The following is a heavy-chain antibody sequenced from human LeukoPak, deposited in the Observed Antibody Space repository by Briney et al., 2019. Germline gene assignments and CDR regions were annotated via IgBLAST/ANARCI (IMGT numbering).Heavy chain of an antibody. D-gene: IGHD5-18*01. CDR1: GFTFDDYA. CDR2: ISWNSGSI. Sequence: GGSLRLSCAASGFTFDDYAMHWVRQAPGKGLEWVSGISWNSGSIGYADSVKGRFTISRDNAKNSLYLQMNSLRAEDTAVYYCAKAVVDTATNGGFHWGQGTLVTVSS. J-gene: IGHJ4*02. CDR3: AKAVVDTATNGGFH. V-gene: IGHV3-9*01.